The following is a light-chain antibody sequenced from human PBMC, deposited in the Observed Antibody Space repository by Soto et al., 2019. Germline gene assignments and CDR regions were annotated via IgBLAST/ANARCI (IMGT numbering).Light chain of an antibody. CDR2: AVS. Sequence: LTQLASVSRSPGQPITLSCTGTSSDVGGYNDVSWYQQHPGKAPTLMIYAVSNRPSGVSNRFSGSKSGNTASLTISGLQAEDEAAYYCSSYPSSSTLDVFGTGTKVTVL. CDR3: SSYPSSSTLDV. CDR1: SSDVGGYND. V-gene: IGLV2-14*01. J-gene: IGLJ1*01.